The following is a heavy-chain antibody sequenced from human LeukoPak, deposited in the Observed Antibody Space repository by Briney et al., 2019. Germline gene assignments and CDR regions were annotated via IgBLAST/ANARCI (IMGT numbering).Heavy chain of an antibody. CDR2: IRSKANSYAT. Sequence: GGSLRLSCAASGFTFSGSAMHWVRQASGKGLKWVGRIRSKANSYATAYAASVKGRFTISRDDSKNTAYLQMNSLKTEDTAVYYCTGIIAVAGTLLGYWGQGTLVTVSS. CDR1: GFTFSGSA. J-gene: IGHJ4*02. V-gene: IGHV3-73*01. D-gene: IGHD6-19*01. CDR3: TGIIAVAGTLLGY.